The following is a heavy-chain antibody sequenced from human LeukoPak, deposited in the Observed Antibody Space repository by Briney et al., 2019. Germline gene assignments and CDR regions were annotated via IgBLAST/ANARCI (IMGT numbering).Heavy chain of an antibody. D-gene: IGHD5-24*01. CDR1: GFTFSSYW. J-gene: IGHJ4*02. CDR2: INQDGSEK. V-gene: IGHV3-7*01. CDR3: ASPRNVEMAFFDY. Sequence: GGSLRLSCAASGFTFSSYWMSWVRQAPGKGLEWVANINQDGSEKDYVDSVKGRFTISRDNAKNSMYLQMNSLRAEDTAVYYCASPRNVEMAFFDYWGQGTLVTVSS.